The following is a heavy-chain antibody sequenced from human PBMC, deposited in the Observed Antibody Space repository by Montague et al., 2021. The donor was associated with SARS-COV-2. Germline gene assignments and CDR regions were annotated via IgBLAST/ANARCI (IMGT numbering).Heavy chain of an antibody. CDR1: GGSMSGYY. J-gene: IGHJ5*02. CDR2: VHYTGST. CDR3: ARLGFVELWLNLGWFDP. V-gene: IGHV4-59*08. Sequence: SETLSLTCEVSGGSMSGYYWTWIRQSPGKGLEWIGYVHYTGSTKYNPSLKSRVTMPVDTSKNQFSLELRSVTAADTAVYYCARLGFVELWLNLGWFDPWGQGTLVTVSS. D-gene: IGHD3-16*02.